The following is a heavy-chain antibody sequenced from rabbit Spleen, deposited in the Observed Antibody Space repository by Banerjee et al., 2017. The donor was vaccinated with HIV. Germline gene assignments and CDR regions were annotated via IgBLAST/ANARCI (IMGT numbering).Heavy chain of an antibody. CDR3: ARSGANAAAYEFNL. CDR2: IYGGSGST. D-gene: IGHD6-1*01. J-gene: IGHJ4*01. Sequence: QEQLVESGGDLVKPGASLTLTCTASGFSFSRSYYMCWVRQAPGKGLEWIGCIYGGSGSTDCASWAKGRFSISKPSSTTVTLQMTGLPAADTATYFCARSGANAAAYEFNLWGPGTLVTVS. V-gene: IGHV1S45*01. CDR1: GFSFSRSYY.